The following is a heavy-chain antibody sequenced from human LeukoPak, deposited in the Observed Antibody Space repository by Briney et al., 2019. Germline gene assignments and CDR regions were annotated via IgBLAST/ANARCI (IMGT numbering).Heavy chain of an antibody. CDR3: ARARVPIAVAGLYYFDY. CDR2: IKPDSGSS. CDR1: GYTFTGYY. D-gene: IGHD6-19*01. Sequence: ASVKVSCKASGYTFTGYYLHWVRQAPGQGPEWMGWIKPDSGSSHYAQKFQGRVTMTRDTSSNSAYMDLTRLKSDDTAVYYCARARVPIAVAGLYYFDYWGQGALVTVSS. V-gene: IGHV1-2*02. J-gene: IGHJ4*02.